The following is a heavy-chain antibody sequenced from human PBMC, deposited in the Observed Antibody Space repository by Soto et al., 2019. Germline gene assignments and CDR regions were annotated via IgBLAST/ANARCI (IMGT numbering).Heavy chain of an antibody. D-gene: IGHD1-7*01. J-gene: IGHJ6*04. CDR1: GGSFSDYY. V-gene: IGHV4-34*01. CDR2: INHSGST. CDR3: ARERTGTTNYYYYYGMDV. Sequence: SEPLSLTCAVYGGSFSDYYWSRLRQPPGKGLEWIGEINHSGSTNYNPSLKSRVTISVDTSKNQFSLKLSSVTAADTAVYYCARERTGTTNYYYYYGMDVWGKGTTVTVSS.